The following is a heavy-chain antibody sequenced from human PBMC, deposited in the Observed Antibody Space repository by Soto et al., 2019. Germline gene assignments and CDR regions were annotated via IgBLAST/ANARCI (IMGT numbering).Heavy chain of an antibody. CDR2: ISSSSSYI. J-gene: IGHJ4*02. CDR3: ARELKYYDSSGYYG. D-gene: IGHD3-22*01. Sequence: PGGSLRLSCAASGFTFSSYSMNWVRQAPGKGLEWVSSISSSSSYIYYADSVKGRFTISRDNAKNSLYLQMNSLRAEDTAVYYCARELKYYDSSGYYGWGQGTLVTVPS. CDR1: GFTFSSYS. V-gene: IGHV3-21*01.